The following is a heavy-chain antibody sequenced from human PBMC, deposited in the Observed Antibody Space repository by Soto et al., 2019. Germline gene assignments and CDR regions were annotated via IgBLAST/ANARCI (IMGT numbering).Heavy chain of an antibody. Sequence: SETLSLTCTVSGGSISSSSYYWGWIRQPPGKGLEWIGSIYYSGSTYYNPSLKSRVTISVDTSKNQFSLKLSSVTAADTAVYYCARGYSSSWYGVGAAAGTVDYWGQGTLVTVSS. D-gene: IGHD6-13*01. CDR2: IYYSGST. CDR3: ARGYSSSWYGVGAAAGTVDY. V-gene: IGHV4-39*01. CDR1: GGSISSSSYY. J-gene: IGHJ4*02.